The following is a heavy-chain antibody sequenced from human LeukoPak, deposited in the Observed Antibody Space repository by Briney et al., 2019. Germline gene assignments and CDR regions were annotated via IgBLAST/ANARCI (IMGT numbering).Heavy chain of an antibody. CDR1: GFTFSDYY. J-gene: IGHJ4*02. CDR3: ARDWSHDYGGNLDY. D-gene: IGHD4-23*01. Sequence: GGSLRLSCAASGFTFSDYYMNWIRQAPGKGLEWVSYISNSGSTIYYADSVKGRFTISRDNAKNSLYPQMNSLRAEDTAVYYCARDWSHDYGGNLDYWGQGTLVTVSS. V-gene: IGHV3-11*01. CDR2: ISNSGSTI.